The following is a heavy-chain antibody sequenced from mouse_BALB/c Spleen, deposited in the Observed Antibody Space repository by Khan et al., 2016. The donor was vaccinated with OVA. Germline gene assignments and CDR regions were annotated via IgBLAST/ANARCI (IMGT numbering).Heavy chain of an antibody. CDR3: ARWDYYDYDGFDY. J-gene: IGHJ2*01. D-gene: IGHD2-4*01. CDR2: INSGSTTV. V-gene: IGHV5-17*02. Sequence: EVQLVESGGGLVQPGGSRKLSCAASGFTFSNFGMHWVRQAPEQGLEWVAYINSGSTTVYYAATVRGRFTISRDNPKNTPFLQMTSLRSEDTAIYYCARWDYYDYDGFDYWGQGTTLTVSS. CDR1: GFTFSNFG.